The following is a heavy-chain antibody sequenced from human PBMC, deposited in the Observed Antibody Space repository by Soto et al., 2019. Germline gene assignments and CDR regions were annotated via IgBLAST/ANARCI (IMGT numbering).Heavy chain of an antibody. J-gene: IGHJ6*02. CDR3: ARIKAGGHYYGMDV. CDR1: GYTFTSYY. V-gene: IGHV1-2*04. CDR2: INPNSGGT. Sequence: QVQLVQSGAEVTKPGASVKVSCKASGYTFTSYYIHWVRQAPGQGLEWMGWINPNSGGTDSAQTFRGWVTMTRDTSIITAYMELSRLKSEDTAIYYCARIKAGGHYYGMDVWGQGTTVTVSS. D-gene: IGHD2-15*01.